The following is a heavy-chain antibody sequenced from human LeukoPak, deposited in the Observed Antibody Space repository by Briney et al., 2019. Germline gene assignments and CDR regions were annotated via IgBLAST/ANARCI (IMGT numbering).Heavy chain of an antibody. CDR3: AKAKGYNDYETIDY. CDR1: GFTFSSYA. CDR2: ISGSGGST. J-gene: IGHJ4*02. D-gene: IGHD5-12*01. Sequence: PGGSLRLSCAASGFTFSSYAMSWVRQAPGKGLEWVSAISGSGGSTNYADSVKGRFTISRDNSKNTLYLQMNSLRAEDTAVYYCAKAKGYNDYETIDYWGQGTLVTVSS. V-gene: IGHV3-23*01.